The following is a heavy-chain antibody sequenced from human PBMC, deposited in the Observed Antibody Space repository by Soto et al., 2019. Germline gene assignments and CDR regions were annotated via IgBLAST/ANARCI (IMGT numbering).Heavy chain of an antibody. CDR1: GGSFTSYN. D-gene: IGHD3-16*01. CDR2: INPMADVL. J-gene: IGHJ4*02. Sequence: QVQLVQSGAEVKKPGSSVKVSCKASGGSFTSYNLQWVRQAPGQGLEWMGRINPMADVLHYAQRFQGRVTITADSSTGIGYMELSSLTTECTAVYYCVEGLRLGELARWGQGTKVTVSS. V-gene: IGHV1-69*02. CDR3: VEGLRLGELAR.